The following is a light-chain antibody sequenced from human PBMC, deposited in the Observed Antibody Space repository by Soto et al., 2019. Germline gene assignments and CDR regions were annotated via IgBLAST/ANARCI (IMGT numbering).Light chain of an antibody. V-gene: IGKV1-5*01. CDR3: QQYNSYPWT. CDR1: QSISSW. J-gene: IGKJ1*01. CDR2: DAS. Sequence: DIQMTQSPSTLSASVGDRVTITCRASQSISSWLAWYQQKPGKAPKLLIYDASSLESGGPSRFSGSGSGTEFTLTLSSLQPDDFAPYYCQQYNSYPWTFGQGTKVEIK.